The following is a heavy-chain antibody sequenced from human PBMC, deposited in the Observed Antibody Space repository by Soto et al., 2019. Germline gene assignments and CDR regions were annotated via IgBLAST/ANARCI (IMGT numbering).Heavy chain of an antibody. CDR1: GFTFSGYW. CDR2: IKDDGSEK. Sequence: EVQLVESGGGLVQPGGSLRLSCAASGFTFSGYWMTWARQAPGKGLEWVAQIKDDGSEKFYVDSVKGRFPISRDNADNLLYLQMNSLRAEDTAVYFCARDGYCSGGRCYRRNDYWGQGTLVIVSS. J-gene: IGHJ4*02. CDR3: ARDGYCSGGRCYRRNDY. V-gene: IGHV3-7*01. D-gene: IGHD2-15*01.